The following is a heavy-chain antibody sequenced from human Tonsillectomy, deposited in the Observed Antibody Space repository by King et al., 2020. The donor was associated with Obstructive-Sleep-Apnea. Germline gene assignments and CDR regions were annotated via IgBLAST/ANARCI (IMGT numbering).Heavy chain of an antibody. V-gene: IGHV5-51*01. J-gene: IGHJ4*02. Sequence: QLVQSGAEVKKPGESLKIPCEGSGYTFTTYWIAWVRQMPGRGLEWMGIVFPDDSDTRHSPSFQGQVTISADKSISTAYLQWSSLKASDTAIYYCARQEGIMGATSLSPYFDYWGQGTLVTVSS. CDR1: GYTFTTYW. CDR3: ARQEGIMGATSLSPYFDY. CDR2: VFPDDSDT. D-gene: IGHD1-26*01.